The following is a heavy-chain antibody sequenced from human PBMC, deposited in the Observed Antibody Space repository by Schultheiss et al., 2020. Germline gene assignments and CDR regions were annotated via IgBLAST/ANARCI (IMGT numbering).Heavy chain of an antibody. D-gene: IGHD3-22*01. CDR1: GFTFSSYG. Sequence: SCAASGFTFSSYGMHWVRQAPGKGLEWVAVIWYDGSNKYYADSVKGRFTISRDNSKNTLYLQMNSLRAEDTAVYYCAKCYDSSGYYYYYYYYGMDVWGQGTTVTVSS. CDR3: AKCYDSSGYYYYYYYYGMDV. J-gene: IGHJ6*02. V-gene: IGHV3-33*06. CDR2: IWYDGSNK.